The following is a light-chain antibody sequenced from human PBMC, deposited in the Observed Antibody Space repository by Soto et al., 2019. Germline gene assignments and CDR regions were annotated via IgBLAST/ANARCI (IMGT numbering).Light chain of an antibody. CDR2: AAS. CDR1: RSISSY. J-gene: IGKJ2*01. CDR3: QQSYSTPYT. Sequence: DIQMTQSPSSLSASVGDRVTITCRASRSISSYLNWYQQKPGKAPKLLIYAASSLQSGVPSRFSGSGSGTDFTLTISSLQHEDFATYYCQQSYSTPYTFGQGTKVDIK. V-gene: IGKV1-39*01.